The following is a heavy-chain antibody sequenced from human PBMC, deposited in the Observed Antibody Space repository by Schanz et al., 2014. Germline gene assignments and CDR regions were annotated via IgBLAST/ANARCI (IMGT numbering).Heavy chain of an antibody. CDR2: ISYDGTNE. D-gene: IGHD5-18*01. V-gene: IGHV3-30*18. Sequence: QVQLVESGGGVVQPGRSLRLSCAASGFTFSNYGLVWVRQAPGKGLEWVAVISYDGTNEYYAESVKGRFTISRDNAKNTFYLHMNSLRNEDTAVYFCAKDRGDGYSNGIFQYWGLGTLVTVSS. CDR3: AKDRGDGYSNGIFQY. CDR1: GFTFSNYG. J-gene: IGHJ4*02.